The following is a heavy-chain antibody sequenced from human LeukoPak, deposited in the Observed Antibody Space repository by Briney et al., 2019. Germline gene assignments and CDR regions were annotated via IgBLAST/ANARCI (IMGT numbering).Heavy chain of an antibody. CDR1: GFTFSDYY. Sequence: GGSLRLSCAASGFTFSDYYMSWIRQAPGKGLEWVSYISSSGSTIYYADSVKGRFTISRDNAKNSPYLQMNSLRAEDTAVYYCARDPDTAMARFDYWGQGTLVTVSS. CDR2: ISSSGSTI. V-gene: IGHV3-11*04. CDR3: ARDPDTAMARFDY. D-gene: IGHD5-18*01. J-gene: IGHJ4*02.